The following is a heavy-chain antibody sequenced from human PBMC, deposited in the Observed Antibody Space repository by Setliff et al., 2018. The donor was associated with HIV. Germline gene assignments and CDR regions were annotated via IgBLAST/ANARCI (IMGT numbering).Heavy chain of an antibody. CDR3: ARAGVYYDSSGYCIDY. J-gene: IGHJ4*02. Sequence: PGGSLRLSCAASGFTFSSYWMSWVRQAPGKGLEWVANIKQDGSENYYVDSVKGRFTISRDNAKNSLYLQMNSLRAEDTAVYYCARAGVYYDSSGYCIDYWGQGTLVTVSS. V-gene: IGHV3-7*01. D-gene: IGHD3-22*01. CDR1: GFTFSSYW. CDR2: IKQDGSEN.